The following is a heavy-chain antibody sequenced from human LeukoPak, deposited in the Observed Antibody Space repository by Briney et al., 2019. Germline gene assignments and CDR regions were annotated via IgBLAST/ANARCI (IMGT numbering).Heavy chain of an antibody. CDR2: INSDGSST. CDR1: GFTFSSYW. V-gene: IGHV3-74*01. D-gene: IGHD2-2*01. CDR3: ARFYCSSTSCLEDY. Sequence: GGSLRLSCAASGFTFSSYWMHWVRQAPGKGLVWVSRINSDGSSTSYADSVKGRFTISRDSAKNTLYLQVNSLRAEDTAVYYCARFYCSSTSCLEDYWGQGTLVTVSS. J-gene: IGHJ4*02.